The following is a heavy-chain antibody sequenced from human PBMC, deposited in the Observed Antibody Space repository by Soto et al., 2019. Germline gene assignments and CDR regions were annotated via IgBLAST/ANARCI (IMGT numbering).Heavy chain of an antibody. CDR1: GFTFSSYG. Sequence: PGGSLRLSCAASGFTFSSYGMHWVRQAPGKGLEWVAVISYDGSNKYYADSVKGRFTISRDNSKNTLYLQMNSLRAEDTAVYYCAKDVDYNWNQNDYYYYGMDVWGQGTTVTVSS. CDR2: ISYDGSNK. D-gene: IGHD1-20*01. CDR3: AKDVDYNWNQNDYYYYGMDV. J-gene: IGHJ6*02. V-gene: IGHV3-30*18.